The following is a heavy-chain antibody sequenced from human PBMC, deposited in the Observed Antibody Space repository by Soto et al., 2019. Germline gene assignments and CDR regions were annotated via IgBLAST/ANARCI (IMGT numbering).Heavy chain of an antibody. Sequence: SETLSLTCTVSGGSISSGGYYWSWIRQHPGKGLEWIGYIYYSGSTYYNPSLKSRVTISVDTSKNQFSLKLSSVTAADTAVYYCARESQPDDIAVAGTGFDYWGQGTLVTVSS. CDR2: IYYSGST. V-gene: IGHV4-31*03. D-gene: IGHD6-19*01. J-gene: IGHJ4*02. CDR1: GGSISSGGYY. CDR3: ARESQPDDIAVAGTGFDY.